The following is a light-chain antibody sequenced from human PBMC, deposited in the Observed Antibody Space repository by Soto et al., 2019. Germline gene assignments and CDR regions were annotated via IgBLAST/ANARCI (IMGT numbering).Light chain of an antibody. Sequence: DIQMTQAPSSLSAAVGDRVTITCRASQTISHYLTWYQQKPGKAPKLLIYGASSLQSGVPSRCSGSGSGTDFTLSISSLQPEDCATYYCEQRYTTRWTFGQGTKVAIK. CDR1: QTISHY. CDR3: EQRYTTRWT. J-gene: IGKJ1*01. V-gene: IGKV1-39*01. CDR2: GAS.